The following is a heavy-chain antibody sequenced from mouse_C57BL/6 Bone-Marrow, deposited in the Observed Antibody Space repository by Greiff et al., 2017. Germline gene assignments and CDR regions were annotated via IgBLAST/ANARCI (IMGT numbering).Heavy chain of an antibody. V-gene: IGHV1-64*01. CDR3: ARYCGSSYFAY. J-gene: IGHJ3*01. CDR2: IHPNSGST. Sequence: QVQLQQPGAELVKPGASVKLSCKASGYTFTSYWMHWVKQRPGQGLEWIGMIHPNSGSTNYNEKFKSKATLTVDKSSSTAYMQLSSLTSEDSAVYYCARYCGSSYFAYWGQGTLVTVSA. CDR1: GYTFTSYW. D-gene: IGHD1-1*01.